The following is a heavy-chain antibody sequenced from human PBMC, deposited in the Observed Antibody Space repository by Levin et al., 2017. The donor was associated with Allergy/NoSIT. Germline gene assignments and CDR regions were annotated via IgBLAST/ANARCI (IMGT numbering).Heavy chain of an antibody. CDR2: INPSGGIT. V-gene: IGHV1-46*01. CDR3: ARPYCSGGSCYFYGMDV. CDR1: GYTFTNYY. D-gene: IGHD2-15*01. J-gene: IGHJ6*02. Sequence: PGASVKVSCKASGYTFTNYYIHWVRQAPGQGLEWMGIINPSGGITSYAQKFQGRVTMARDTSTSTVYMELSSLRSEDTAVYYCARPYCSGGSCYFYGMDVWGQGTTVTVSS.